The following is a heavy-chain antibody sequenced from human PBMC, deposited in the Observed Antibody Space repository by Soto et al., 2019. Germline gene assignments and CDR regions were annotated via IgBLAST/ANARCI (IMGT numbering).Heavy chain of an antibody. CDR2: VSYRGIT. CDR3: ARDREYSFGLTYDI. V-gene: IGHV4-61*01. Sequence: QVQLQESGPGLVKPSETLSLTCTVSGGSVSSDSYFWSWVRQPPGKGLEWIGYVSYRGITTYNPSLKSRVTILLGTSKYQIALNLRSVSAADTAVYYYARDREYSFGLTYDIWGQGTMVTVSS. CDR1: GGSVSSDSYF. J-gene: IGHJ3*02. D-gene: IGHD3-3*01.